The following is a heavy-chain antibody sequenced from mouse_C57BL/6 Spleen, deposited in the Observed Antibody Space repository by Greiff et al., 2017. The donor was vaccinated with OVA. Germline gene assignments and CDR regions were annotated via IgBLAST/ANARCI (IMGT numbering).Heavy chain of an antibody. CDR2: IRNKANNHAT. Sequence: VKLVESGGGLVQPGGSMKLSCAASGFTFSDAWMDWVRQSPEKGLEWVAEIRNKANNHATYYAESVKGRFTISRDDSKSSVYLQMNSLRAEDTGIDYCTRCYGSSYYYAMDYWGQGTSVTVSS. CDR3: TRCYGSSYYYAMDY. CDR1: GFTFSDAW. V-gene: IGHV6-6*01. D-gene: IGHD1-1*01. J-gene: IGHJ4*01.